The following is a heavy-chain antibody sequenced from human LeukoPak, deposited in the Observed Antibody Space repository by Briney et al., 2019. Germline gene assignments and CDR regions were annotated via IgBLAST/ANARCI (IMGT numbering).Heavy chain of an antibody. D-gene: IGHD6-13*01. V-gene: IGHV1-18*01. J-gene: IGHJ3*02. Sequence: ASVKVSCKASGYTFTSYGISWVRQAPGQGLEWMGWISAYNGNTNYAQKRQGRVTMTTDTSTSTAYMELRSLRSDDTAVYYCARDGRYSSSPDAFDIWGQGTMVTVSS. CDR2: ISAYNGNT. CDR1: GYTFTSYG. CDR3: ARDGRYSSSPDAFDI.